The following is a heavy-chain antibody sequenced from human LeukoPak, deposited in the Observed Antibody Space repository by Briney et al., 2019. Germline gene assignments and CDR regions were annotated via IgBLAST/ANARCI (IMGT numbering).Heavy chain of an antibody. CDR2: ISAYNGNT. J-gene: IGHJ6*02. V-gene: IGHV1-18*04. D-gene: IGHD3-3*01. Sequence: RASVKVSCKASGYTFTGYYMHWVRQAPGQGLEWMGWISAYNGNTNYAQKLQGRVTMTTDTSTSTAYMELRSLRSDDTAVYYCARVLSPLRFLKWFDYYYYYGMDVWGQGTTVTVSS. CDR1: GYTFTGYY. CDR3: ARVLSPLRFLKWFDYYYYYGMDV.